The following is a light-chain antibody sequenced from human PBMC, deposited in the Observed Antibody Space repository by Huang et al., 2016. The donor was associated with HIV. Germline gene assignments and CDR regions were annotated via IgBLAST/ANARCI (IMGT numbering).Light chain of an antibody. CDR1: QGVRGD. J-gene: IGKJ1*01. CDR2: GTS. V-gene: IGKV1-6*01. Sequence: AVQMTQSPSSLSASVGDRITITCRASQGVRGDLGWYQQKPGKSPNILIYGTSTLQSGVPSRCRVSGSGTHYTLSINSLQPEEFATYYCLQAATYPWTFGQGTKVEIK. CDR3: LQAATYPWT.